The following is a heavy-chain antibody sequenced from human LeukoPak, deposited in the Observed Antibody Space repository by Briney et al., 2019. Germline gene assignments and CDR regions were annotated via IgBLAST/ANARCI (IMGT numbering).Heavy chain of an antibody. CDR3: ARYVVYGSGKYYFDY. V-gene: IGHV4-39*01. Sequence: PSETLSLTCTVSGGSVSSTTYFWSWIRQPPGKGLEWISSIIYSGSTYYNPSLKSRVTISVDTSENQFSLKLSSVTAADTAVYYCARYVVYGSGKYYFDYWGQGTLVTV. CDR2: IIYSGST. D-gene: IGHD3-10*01. J-gene: IGHJ4*02. CDR1: GGSVSSTTYF.